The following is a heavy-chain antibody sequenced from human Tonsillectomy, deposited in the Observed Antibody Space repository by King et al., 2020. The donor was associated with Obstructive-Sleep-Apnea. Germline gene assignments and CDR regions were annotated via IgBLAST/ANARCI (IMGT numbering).Heavy chain of an antibody. D-gene: IGHD6-25*01. CDR3: ARVGAAYYFDY. J-gene: IGHJ4*02. V-gene: IGHV4-30-4*07. CDR1: GGSISSGGYS. Sequence: LQLQESGPGLVKPSQTLSLTCAVSGGSISSGGYSWSWIRQPPGKGLEWIGYIYYSGSTYYNPSLKSRVTISVDTSKNQFSLKLSSVTAADTAVYYCARVGAAYYFDYWGQGTLVTVSS. CDR2: IYYSGST.